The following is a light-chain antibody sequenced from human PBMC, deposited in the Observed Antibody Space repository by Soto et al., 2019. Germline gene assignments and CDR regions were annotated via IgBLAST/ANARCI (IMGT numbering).Light chain of an antibody. J-gene: IGKJ1*01. CDR1: QSVSSK. Sequence: EIVMTQSPATLSVSPGERATLSCRASQSVSSKLAWYQQKPGQAPSLLIYGASIRATGIPARFSGSGSGTEFTLTISSLQSEDFAVYYCQQYNNWPPWTFGQGTKVEIK. CDR2: GAS. V-gene: IGKV3-15*01. CDR3: QQYNNWPPWT.